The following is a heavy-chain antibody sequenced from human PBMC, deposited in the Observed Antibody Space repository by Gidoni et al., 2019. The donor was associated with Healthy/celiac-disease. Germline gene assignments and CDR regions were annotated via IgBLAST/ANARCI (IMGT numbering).Heavy chain of an antibody. D-gene: IGHD6-19*01. CDR2: ISGSGGST. CDR3: AKVHRGQWLAFDY. J-gene: IGHJ4*02. Sequence: EVQLLESGGGLVQPGGSLRLSWAASGFTCSSYAMSWVRQAPGKGLEWVSAISGSGGSTYYADSVKGRFTISRDNSKNTLYLQMNSLRAEDTAVYYCAKVHRGQWLAFDYWGQGTLVTVSS. V-gene: IGHV3-23*01. CDR1: GFTCSSYA.